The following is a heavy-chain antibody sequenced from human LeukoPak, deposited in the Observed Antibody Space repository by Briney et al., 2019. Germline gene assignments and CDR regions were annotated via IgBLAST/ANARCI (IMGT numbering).Heavy chain of an antibody. CDR3: ARDWPYCGGDCSDTFDI. Sequence: PGGSLRLSCAASGITVSSNYMSWVRQAPGKGLEWVSVIYSGGSTYYADSVKGRFTISRDNSKNTLYLQMNSLRAEDTAVYYCARDWPYCGGDCSDTFDIWGQGTMVTVSS. J-gene: IGHJ3*02. CDR2: IYSGGST. V-gene: IGHV3-53*01. D-gene: IGHD2-21*02. CDR1: GITVSSNY.